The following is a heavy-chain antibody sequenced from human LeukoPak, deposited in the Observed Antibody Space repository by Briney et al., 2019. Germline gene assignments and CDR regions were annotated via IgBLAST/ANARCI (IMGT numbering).Heavy chain of an antibody. CDR3: ARDGYNWIPFDY. CDR2: DSGTGFSK. Sequence: GGSLRLSCAASGFTLINYAMSWVRQAPGKGLEWVSGDSGTGFSKHYTDSVKGRFTISRDTSKNTLYLQMDSLRVYDTAVYYCARDGYNWIPFDYWGQGILVTVSS. D-gene: IGHD5-12*01. CDR1: GFTLINYA. J-gene: IGHJ4*02. V-gene: IGHV3-23*01.